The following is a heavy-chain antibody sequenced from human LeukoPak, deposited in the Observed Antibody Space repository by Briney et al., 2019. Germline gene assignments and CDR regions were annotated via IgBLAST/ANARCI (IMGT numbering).Heavy chain of an antibody. CDR2: IYYSGST. Sequence: SETLSLTCAVYGGSFSGYYWSWIRQPPGKGLEWIGYIYYSGSTNYNPSLKSRVTISVDTSKNQFSLKLSSVTAADTAVYYCAREKYYYDSSGLYNWFDPWGQGTLVTVSS. CDR3: AREKYYYDSSGLYNWFDP. V-gene: IGHV4-59*01. CDR1: GGSFSGYY. J-gene: IGHJ5*02. D-gene: IGHD3-22*01.